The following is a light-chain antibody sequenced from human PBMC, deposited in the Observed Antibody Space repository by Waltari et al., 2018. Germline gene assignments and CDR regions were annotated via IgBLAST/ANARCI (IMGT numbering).Light chain of an antibody. V-gene: IGLV2-23*02. CDR1: SSDVGSYNL. CDR3: CSYAGSGIYV. Sequence: QSALTQPTSVSGSPGQSITVSCTGTSSDVGSYNLVSWFQQYPDKAPKLIIFEVNKRPSGVSNRFSVSKSGTTASLTISGLQAGDEADYYCCSYAGSGIYVFGTGAKVTVL. CDR2: EVN. J-gene: IGLJ1*01.